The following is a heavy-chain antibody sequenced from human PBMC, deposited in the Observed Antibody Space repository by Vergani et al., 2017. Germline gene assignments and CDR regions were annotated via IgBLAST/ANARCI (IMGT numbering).Heavy chain of an antibody. CDR1: GGSFSGYY. V-gene: IGHV4-34*01. CDR3: ARVRSYYYYGMDV. Sequence: QVQLQQWGAGLLKPSETLSLTCAVYGGSFSGYYWSWIRQPPGKGLEWIGEINHSGSTNYNPSLKSRVTISVDTSKNQFSLKLSSVTAGDTAVYYCARVRSYYYYGMDVWGQGTTVTVSS. CDR2: INHSGST. J-gene: IGHJ6*02. D-gene: IGHD3-10*01.